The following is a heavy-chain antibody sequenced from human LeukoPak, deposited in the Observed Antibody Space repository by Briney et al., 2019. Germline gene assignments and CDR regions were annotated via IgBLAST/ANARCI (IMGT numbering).Heavy chain of an antibody. CDR2: INAGNGNT. D-gene: IGHD5-12*01. J-gene: IGHJ5*02. Sequence: ASVKVSCKASGYTFTTYAMHWVRQAPGQRLEWMGWINAGNGNTKYSQKFQGRVTITRDTSASTAYMELSSLRSEDTAIYYRARDVDRRGNWFDPWGQGTLVTVSP. V-gene: IGHV1-3*01. CDR3: ARDVDRRGNWFDP. CDR1: GYTFTTYA.